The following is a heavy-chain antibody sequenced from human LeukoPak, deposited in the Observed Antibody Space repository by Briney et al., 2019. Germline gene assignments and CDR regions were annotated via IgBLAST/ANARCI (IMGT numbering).Heavy chain of an antibody. CDR3: VRDRGDRRDY. Sequence: ASVKVSCKASGYTFTGYYMHWVRQAPGQGLEWMGWINPNSGGTNYGRVTMTRDTSISTAYMELGRVTYDDTAVYYCVRDRGDRRDYWGQGTLVTVSS. CDR1: GYTFTGYY. J-gene: IGHJ4*02. CDR2: INPNSGGT. V-gene: IGHV1-2*02. D-gene: IGHD4-17*01.